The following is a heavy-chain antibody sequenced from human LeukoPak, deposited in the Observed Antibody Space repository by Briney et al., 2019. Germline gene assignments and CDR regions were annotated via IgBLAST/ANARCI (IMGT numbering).Heavy chain of an antibody. Sequence: SETLSLTCAVSGGSISSGSSSWGWIRQPPGKGLEWIGYIYHSGRTYYNPSLKSRVTISVDRSKNQFSLKLTSVTAADTAVYYCARYSSTWPYWYFDLWGRGTLVTVSS. CDR3: ARYSSTWPYWYFDL. CDR1: GGSISSGSSS. V-gene: IGHV4-30-2*01. D-gene: IGHD6-13*01. CDR2: IYHSGRT. J-gene: IGHJ2*01.